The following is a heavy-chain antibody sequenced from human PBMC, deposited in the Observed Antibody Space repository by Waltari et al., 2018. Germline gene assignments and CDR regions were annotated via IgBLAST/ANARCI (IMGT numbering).Heavy chain of an antibody. CDR2: IYYSGST. CDR1: GGSISAANDY. D-gene: IGHD6-25*01. Sequence: QLLLQESGPGLVKPSETLSLTCRVPGGSISAANDYWVWVRQPPGKALEWIGSIYYSGSTHYSPSVRSRITMSVDRARNEFSLQFNYVTVADTAIYYCARNNRGCKFDIWGRGTLITVSS. J-gene: IGHJ3*02. V-gene: IGHV4-39*01. CDR3: ARNNRGCKFDI.